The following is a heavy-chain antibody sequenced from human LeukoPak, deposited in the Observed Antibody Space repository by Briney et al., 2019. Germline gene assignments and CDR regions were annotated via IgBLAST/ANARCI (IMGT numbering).Heavy chain of an antibody. V-gene: IGHV3-21*01. CDR3: ARGLDSSGWYEEDY. Sequence: TGGSLRLSCAASGFTFSSYSMNWVRQAPGKGLEWVSSISSSSSYIYYADSVKGRFTISRDNAKNSLYLQMNSLRAEDTAVYYCARGLDSSGWYEEDYWGQGTLVTVSS. CDR2: ISSSSSYI. J-gene: IGHJ4*02. CDR1: GFTFSSYS. D-gene: IGHD6-19*01.